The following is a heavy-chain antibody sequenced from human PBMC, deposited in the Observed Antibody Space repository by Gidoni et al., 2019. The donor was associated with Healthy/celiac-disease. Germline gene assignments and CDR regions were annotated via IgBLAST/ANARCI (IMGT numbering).Heavy chain of an antibody. CDR3: ARLTWLRLIEDYYGMDV. CDR1: GYSFTSYW. Sequence: EVQLVQSGAEVKKPGESLKISCKGSGYSFTSYWIGWVRQMPGKGLEWMGIIYPGDSDTRYIPSFQGQVTISADKSISTAYLQWSSLKASDTAMYYCARLTWLRLIEDYYGMDVWGQGTTVTVSS. V-gene: IGHV5-51*01. CDR2: IYPGDSDT. J-gene: IGHJ6*02. D-gene: IGHD5-12*01.